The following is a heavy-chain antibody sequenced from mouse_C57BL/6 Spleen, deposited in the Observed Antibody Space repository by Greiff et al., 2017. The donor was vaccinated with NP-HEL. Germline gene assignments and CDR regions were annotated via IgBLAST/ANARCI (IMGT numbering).Heavy chain of an antibody. CDR1: GYSFTSYY. Sequence: QVQLQQSGPELVKPGASVKISCKASGYSFTSYYIHWVKQRPGQGLEWIGWIYPGSGNTKYNEKFKGKATLTADTSSSTAYMQLSSLTSEDSAVYYCAREEDTTVVATVDYWGQGTTLTVSS. CDR2: IYPGSGNT. D-gene: IGHD1-1*01. J-gene: IGHJ2*01. CDR3: AREEDTTVVATVDY. V-gene: IGHV1-66*01.